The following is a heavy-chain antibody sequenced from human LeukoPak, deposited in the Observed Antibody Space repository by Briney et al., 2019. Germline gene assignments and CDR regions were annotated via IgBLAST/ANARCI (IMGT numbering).Heavy chain of an antibody. CDR1: GFTFTTYA. J-gene: IGHJ4*02. V-gene: IGHV3-23*01. Sequence: GGSLRLSCAASGFTFTTYAMSWVRQAPGKGLEWVSAISGRGGSTYYADSVKGRFTISRDNSKNTLYLQMNSLRTEDTAVYYCAKAVSAYYFDYWGQGTLVTVSS. CDR2: ISGRGGST. D-gene: IGHD6-19*01. CDR3: AKAVSAYYFDY.